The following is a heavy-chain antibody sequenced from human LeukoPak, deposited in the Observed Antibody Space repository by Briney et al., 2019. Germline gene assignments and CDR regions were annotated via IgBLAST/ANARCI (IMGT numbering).Heavy chain of an antibody. CDR2: IKSKTDGGTT. CDR1: GFTFSNAW. Sequence: GGSLRLFCAASGFTFSNAWMSWVRQAPGKGLEWVGRIKSKTDGGTTDYAAPVKGIFTISRDDSKNTLYLQMNSLKTEDTAVYYCSGRLDYGDDYWGQGTLVTVSS. J-gene: IGHJ4*02. CDR3: SGRLDYGDDY. D-gene: IGHD4-17*01. V-gene: IGHV3-15*01.